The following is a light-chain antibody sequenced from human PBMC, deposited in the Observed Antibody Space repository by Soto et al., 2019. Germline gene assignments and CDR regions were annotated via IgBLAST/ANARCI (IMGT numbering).Light chain of an antibody. CDR3: LLSYSGARV. CDR2: NTS. Sequence: QTVVTQEPSLTVSPGGTVTLTCGSSTGAVTSGHYPYWFQQKPGQAPRTLVYNTSDKHSWAPARFSGSLLGGKAALTLSGAQPEDEAEYYCLLSYSGARVFGGGTKVTVL. V-gene: IGLV7-46*01. CDR1: TGAVTSGHY. J-gene: IGLJ3*02.